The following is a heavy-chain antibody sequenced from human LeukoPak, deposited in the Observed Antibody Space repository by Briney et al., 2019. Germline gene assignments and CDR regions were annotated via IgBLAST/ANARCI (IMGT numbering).Heavy chain of an antibody. CDR3: AKGGGYEAQYYYYYLDV. D-gene: IGHD5-12*01. CDR2: IRYDGSNK. V-gene: IGHV3-30*02. CDR1: GFAFSSYG. J-gene: IGHJ6*03. Sequence: GGSLRLSCAASGFAFSSYGMYWVRQAPGKGLEWVAFIRYDGSNKYYADSVKGRFTVSRDNSKNTLYLQMKSLRAEDTAVYYCAKGGGYEAQYYYYYLDVWGKGTTVTIS.